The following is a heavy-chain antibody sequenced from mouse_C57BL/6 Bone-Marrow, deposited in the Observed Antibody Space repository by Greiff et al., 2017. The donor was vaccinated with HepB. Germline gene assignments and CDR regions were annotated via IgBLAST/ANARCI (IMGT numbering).Heavy chain of an antibody. CDR2: IYPRSGNT. D-gene: IGHD6-2*01. Sequence: QVQLQQSGAELARPGASVKLSCKASGYTFTSYGISWVKQRTGQGLEWIGEIYPRSGNTYYNEKFKGKATLTADKSSSTAYMELRSLTSENSAVYFCAREQVYLYYFDYWGRGTTLTVSS. J-gene: IGHJ2*01. V-gene: IGHV1-81*01. CDR1: GYTFTSYG. CDR3: AREQVYLYYFDY.